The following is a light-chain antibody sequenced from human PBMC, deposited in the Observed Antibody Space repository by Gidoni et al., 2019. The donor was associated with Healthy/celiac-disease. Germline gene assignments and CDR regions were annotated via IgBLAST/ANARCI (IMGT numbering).Light chain of an antibody. Sequence: YALTQPPSASVSPGQTARITCSGDALPKQYAYWYQQKPGQAPVLVIYKDSERPSGIPERFSGSSSGTTVTLTISGVQAEDEADYYCQSADSSGTYVVFGGGTKLTVL. CDR1: ALPKQY. CDR2: KDS. V-gene: IGLV3-25*03. CDR3: QSADSSGTYVV. J-gene: IGLJ2*01.